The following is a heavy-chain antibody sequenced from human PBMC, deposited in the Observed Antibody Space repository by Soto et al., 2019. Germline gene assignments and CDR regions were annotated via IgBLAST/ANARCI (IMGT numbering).Heavy chain of an antibody. J-gene: IGHJ4*02. CDR1: GFSRSTSGVG. Sequence: QITLKESGPTLVKPTQTLTLTCTFSGFSRSTSGVGVGWICQPPGKALEWLALIYWDDDKRYSPSLKSRLTISKYTSKNQVVLTMTNMEPVDTATYYCAHSSALTSFDYWGQGTLVTVSS. D-gene: IGHD3-16*01. V-gene: IGHV2-5*02. CDR2: IYWDDDK. CDR3: AHSSALTSFDY.